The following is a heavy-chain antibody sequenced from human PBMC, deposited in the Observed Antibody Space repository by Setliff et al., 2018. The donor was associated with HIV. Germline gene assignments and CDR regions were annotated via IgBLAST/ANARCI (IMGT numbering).Heavy chain of an antibody. D-gene: IGHD6-6*01. CDR1: GDSISDTTYY. CDR3: ARLSSYRSSSYYFDY. CDR2: IYHSGST. J-gene: IGHJ4*02. V-gene: IGHV4-39*01. Sequence: SETLSLTCSVSGDSISDTTYYWGWIRQPPGKGLEWIGNIYHSGSTLYKPSLKSRATMSVDTSKNQFSLKLNSVTAADTAVYHCARLSSYRSSSYYFDYWGQGALVTVSS.